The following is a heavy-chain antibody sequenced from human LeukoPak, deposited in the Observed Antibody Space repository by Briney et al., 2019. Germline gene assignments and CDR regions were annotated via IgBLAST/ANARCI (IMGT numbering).Heavy chain of an antibody. V-gene: IGHV4-39*07. CDR1: GGSISSNSYY. D-gene: IGHD6-19*01. CDR3: ARGQWLTHPNYNWFDP. Sequence: SETLSLTCTVSGGSISSNSYYWGWIRQSPGKGLEWIGSIYYSGSTYYNPSLKSRVTISVDTSKNQFSLKLSSVTAADTAVYYCARGQWLTHPNYNWFDPWGQGTLVTVSS. CDR2: IYYSGST. J-gene: IGHJ5*02.